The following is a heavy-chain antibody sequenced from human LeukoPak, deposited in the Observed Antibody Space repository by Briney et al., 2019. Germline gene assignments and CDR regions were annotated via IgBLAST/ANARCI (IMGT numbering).Heavy chain of an antibody. J-gene: IGHJ4*02. CDR1: GFTFSSYT. CDR3: AKYARFAREIDY. D-gene: IGHD3-10*01. Sequence: PGGSLRLSCAASGFTFSSYTMSWVRQAPGKGLERVSGISGRSDSIYYADSVEGRFTISRDYSKSTVDLQMNSLRAEDTAVYYCAKYARFAREIDYWGQGTLVTVSS. CDR2: ISGRSDSI. V-gene: IGHV3-23*01.